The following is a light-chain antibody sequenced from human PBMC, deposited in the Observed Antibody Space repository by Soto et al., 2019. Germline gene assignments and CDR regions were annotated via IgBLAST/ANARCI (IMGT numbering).Light chain of an antibody. J-gene: IGLJ1*01. CDR2: DNN. CDR1: SSDIGDNY. Sequence: QSVLTQPPSVSATPGQRVTISCSGSSSDIGDNYVSWFQQLPGTAPKLVIYDNNKRPSGIPDRFSGSKSGTSATLGITGLQTGDEADYYCGTWDTTLSAGVFGTVTKLTVL. V-gene: IGLV1-51*01. CDR3: GTWDTTLSAGV.